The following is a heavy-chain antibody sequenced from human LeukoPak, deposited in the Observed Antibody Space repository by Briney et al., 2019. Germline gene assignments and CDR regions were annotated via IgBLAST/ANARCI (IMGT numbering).Heavy chain of an antibody. CDR3: ARANHPVAFDY. D-gene: IGHD4-23*01. J-gene: IGHJ4*02. CDR2: INSDGINT. V-gene: IGHV3-74*01. CDR1: GFTFSNYW. Sequence: GGSLRLSCAASGFTFSNYWMHWVRQAPGKGLVWVSRINSDGINTSYADSVKGRFTISRDNSKNTLYLQMNSLRAEDTAVYYCARANHPVAFDYWGQGTLVTVSS.